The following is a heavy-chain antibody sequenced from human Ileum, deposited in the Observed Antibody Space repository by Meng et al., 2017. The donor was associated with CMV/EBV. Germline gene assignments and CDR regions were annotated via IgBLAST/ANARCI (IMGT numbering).Heavy chain of an antibody. CDR2: IYSSGTT. CDR1: GITFDDYA. J-gene: IGHJ3*02. D-gene: IGHD5-24*01. Sequence: GESLKISCAVSGITFDDYAMHWVRQAPGKGLEWVSVIYSSGTTYYTESVNGRFTISRDGSKNMVYLQMNSLRPEDTAMYYCARDLGPKHDYNWRAFDIWGQGTMVTVSS. CDR3: ARDLGPKHDYNWRAFDI. V-gene: IGHV3-66*03.